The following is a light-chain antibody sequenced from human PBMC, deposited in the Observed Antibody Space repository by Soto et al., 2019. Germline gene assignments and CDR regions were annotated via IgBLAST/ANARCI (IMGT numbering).Light chain of an antibody. Sequence: IVLTQSPSTLSLSHGERATLSCRASPSVTNYLARYQQKPGQPPRLLIYGAFNRAAGIPARFSGSGSGTDFTLTISSLEPEDSAVYYCQQRNIWPPVTFGQGTRLEIK. CDR2: GAF. CDR1: PSVTNY. CDR3: QQRNIWPPVT. J-gene: IGKJ5*01. V-gene: IGKV3-11*01.